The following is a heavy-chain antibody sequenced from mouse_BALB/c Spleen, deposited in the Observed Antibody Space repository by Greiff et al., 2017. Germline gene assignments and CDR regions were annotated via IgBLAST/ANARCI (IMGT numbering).Heavy chain of an antibody. D-gene: IGHD2-3*01. J-gene: IGHJ4*01. CDR3: ARLIYDGYYVGAMDY. CDR2: IYPGDGDT. CDR1: GYAFSSYW. Sequence: VQLQQSGAELVRPGSSVKISCKASGYAFSSYWMNWVKQRPGQGLEWIGQIYPGDGDTNYNGKFKGKATLTADKSSSTAYMQLSSLTSEDSAVYFCARLIYDGYYVGAMDYWGQGTSVTVSS. V-gene: IGHV1-80*01.